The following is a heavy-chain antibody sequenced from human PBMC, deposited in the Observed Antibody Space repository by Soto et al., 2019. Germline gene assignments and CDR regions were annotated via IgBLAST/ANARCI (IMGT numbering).Heavy chain of an antibody. CDR3: AKLAGYCSSSTRYGHYAMDV. V-gene: IGHV4-59*12. CDR1: GGSMSDYY. J-gene: IGHJ6*02. Sequence: PETRSLTCTVSGGSMSDYYWSGFGQPPGKDRKWIGSFSYVRGTNNSPSLKSRATISGDTSKNQLSLNLTSVTAAATAVYYCAKLAGYCSSSTRYGHYAMDVWGQGTTVTVSS. D-gene: IGHD2-2*01. CDR2: FSYVRGT.